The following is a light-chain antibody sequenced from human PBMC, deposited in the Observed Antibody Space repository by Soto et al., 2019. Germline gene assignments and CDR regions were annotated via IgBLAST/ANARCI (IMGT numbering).Light chain of an antibody. Sequence: EIVMTQSPATLSVSPGERATLSCRSSQSVSSNLAWYQKKPGQAPRLLIYGASTRATGIPARFSGSGSGTDFTLTISSLQSEDFAVYYCQQYTDWWTFGQGTRVEIQ. CDR3: QQYTDWWT. J-gene: IGKJ1*01. CDR2: GAS. CDR1: QSVSSN. V-gene: IGKV3-15*01.